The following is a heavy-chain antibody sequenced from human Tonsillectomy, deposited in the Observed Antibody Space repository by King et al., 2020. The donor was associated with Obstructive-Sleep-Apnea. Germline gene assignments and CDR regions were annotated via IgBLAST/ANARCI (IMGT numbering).Heavy chain of an antibody. V-gene: IGHV3-30-3*01. J-gene: IGHJ4*02. CDR1: GFTFSSYA. CDR2: ISYDGSNK. CDR3: ARDPMVRGVIISYYFDY. Sequence: VQLVESGGGVVQPGRSLILSCAASGFTFSSYAMHRVRQAPGKGLEWVAVISYDGSNKYYADSVKGRFTISRDNSKNTLYLQMNSLRAEDTAVYYCARDPMVRGVIISYYFDYWGQGTLVTVSS. D-gene: IGHD3-10*01.